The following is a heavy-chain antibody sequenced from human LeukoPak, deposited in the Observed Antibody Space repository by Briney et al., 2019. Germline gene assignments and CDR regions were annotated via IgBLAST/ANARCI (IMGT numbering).Heavy chain of an antibody. CDR1: GVSLSTSGEG. V-gene: IGHV2-5*02. D-gene: IGHD3-10*01. CDR3: AHIKFGHRD. J-gene: IGHJ4*01. Sequence: SGPTLLHPTQTLTLTCTFPGVSLSTSGEGVGWIRQPPGKALEWLALIYWDDDKLYSPSLKSRLTITNDTSKNQVVLTMANMDPVDTATFYCAHIKFGHRDWGQRAQVTVSS. CDR2: IYWDDDK.